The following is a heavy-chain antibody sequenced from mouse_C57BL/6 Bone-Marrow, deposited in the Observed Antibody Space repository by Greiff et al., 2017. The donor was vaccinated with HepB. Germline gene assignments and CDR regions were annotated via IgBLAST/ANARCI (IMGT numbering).Heavy chain of an antibody. CDR2: INPYNGGT. V-gene: IGHV1-19*01. D-gene: IGHD1-1*01. J-gene: IGHJ4*01. CDR3: AREGSNGYAMDY. Sequence: VQLQQPGAELVMPGASVKLSCKASGYTFTDYYMNWVKQSHGKSLEWIGVINPYNGGTSYNQKFKGKATLTVDKSSSTAYMELNSLTSEDSAVYYCAREGSNGYAMDYWGQGTSVTVSS. CDR1: GYTFTDYY.